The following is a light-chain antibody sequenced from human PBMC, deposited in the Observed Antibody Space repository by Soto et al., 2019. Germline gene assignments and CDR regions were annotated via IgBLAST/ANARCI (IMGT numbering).Light chain of an antibody. J-gene: IGKJ1*01. CDR2: RAS. Sequence: EIVMTQSPATLSLSPGERATLSCRASQSINSNLAWYQQKPGQAPRLFMFRASSRATGIPARFSGSGSGTDFTLTISRLEPEDFAVYYCQQYVRSPWTFGQGTKVDIK. CDR1: QSINSN. CDR3: QQYVRSPWT. V-gene: IGKV3-15*01.